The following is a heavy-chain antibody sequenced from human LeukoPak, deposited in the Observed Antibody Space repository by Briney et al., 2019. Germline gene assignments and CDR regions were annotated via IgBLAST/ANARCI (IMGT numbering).Heavy chain of an antibody. CDR2: IKQDGSEK. V-gene: IGHV3-7*01. D-gene: IGHD3-10*01. CDR1: GFTFSSYW. J-gene: IGHJ4*02. CDR3: AREYRSGDFDY. Sequence: GGSLRLSCAASGFTFSSYWMSWVRQAPGKGLEWVANIKQDGSEKDYVDSVKGRFTISRDTAKNTLYLQMNSLRAEDTVVYYCAREYRSGDFDYWGQGTLVTVSS.